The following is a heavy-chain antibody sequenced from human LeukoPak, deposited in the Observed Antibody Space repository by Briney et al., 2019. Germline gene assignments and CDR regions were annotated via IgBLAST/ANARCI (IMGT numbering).Heavy chain of an antibody. J-gene: IGHJ6*04. CDR2: ISSSGSTI. D-gene: IGHD3-10*02. Sequence: GGSLRLSCAASGFTFSSYEMNWVRQAPGKELEWVSYISSSGSTIYYADSVKGRFTISRDNAKNSLYLQMNSLRAGDTAVYYCAELGITMIGGVWGKGTTVTISS. V-gene: IGHV3-48*03. CDR3: AELGITMIGGV. CDR1: GFTFSSYE.